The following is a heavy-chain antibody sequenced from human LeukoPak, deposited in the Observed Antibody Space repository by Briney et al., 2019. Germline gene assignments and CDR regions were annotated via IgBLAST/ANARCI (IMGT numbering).Heavy chain of an antibody. V-gene: IGHV3-23*01. CDR2: ISYNGAGT. J-gene: IGHJ4*02. CDR3: AKIHLTTDNFDC. Sequence: GGSLRLSCAASGFTFSSYAMSWVRQAPGKGLEWVSAISYNGAGTFYADSVKGRFTISRDNSKTTLYLQMNSLRAEDTAVYYCAKIHLTTDNFDCWGQGTLVTVSS. CDR1: GFTFSSYA. D-gene: IGHD4-17*01.